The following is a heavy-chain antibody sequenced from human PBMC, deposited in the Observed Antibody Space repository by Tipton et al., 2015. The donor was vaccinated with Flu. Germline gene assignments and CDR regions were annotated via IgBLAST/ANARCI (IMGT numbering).Heavy chain of an antibody. Sequence: QSGAEVKAPGASVKVSCKASGYTFTSYGFCWVRQAPGQGLEWMGWISPYNGNTNYAQKIQGRVTMTTDTSTSTAYMELRSLRSDDTAVYYCARDRSPGLERLDYYYLDVWGKGTTVIVSS. J-gene: IGHJ6*03. CDR1: GYTFTSYG. D-gene: IGHD3-10*01. CDR3: ARDRSPGLERLDYYYLDV. V-gene: IGHV1-18*01. CDR2: ISPYNGNT.